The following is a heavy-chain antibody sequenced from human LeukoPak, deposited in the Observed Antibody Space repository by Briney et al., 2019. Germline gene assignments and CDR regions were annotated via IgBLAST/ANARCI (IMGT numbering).Heavy chain of an antibody. J-gene: IGHJ3*02. Sequence: KPSETLSLTCTVSGGSISSSSYYWSWIRQPPGKGLEWIGEINHSGSTNYNPSLKSRVTISVDTSKNQFSLKLSSVTAADTAVYYCARGRPDAFDIWGQGTMVTVPS. CDR3: ARGRPDAFDI. CDR2: INHSGST. V-gene: IGHV4-39*07. CDR1: GGSISSSSYY.